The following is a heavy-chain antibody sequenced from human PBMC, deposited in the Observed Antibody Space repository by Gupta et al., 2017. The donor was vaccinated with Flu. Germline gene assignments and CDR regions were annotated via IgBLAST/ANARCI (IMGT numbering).Heavy chain of an antibody. Sequence: SCIRQPPGKGLEWIGYIYYSGSSNYNPSIKSRVTMSVATSKKQFSLKLSSVTAADTAVYYCVGGGTDGAFDIWGQGTMVTVSS. D-gene: IGHD1-26*01. CDR2: IYYSGSS. J-gene: IGHJ3*02. CDR3: VGGGTDGAFDI. V-gene: IGHV4-59*01.